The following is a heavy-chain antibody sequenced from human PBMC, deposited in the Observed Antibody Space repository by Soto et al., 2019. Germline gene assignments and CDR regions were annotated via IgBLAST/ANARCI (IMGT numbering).Heavy chain of an antibody. J-gene: IGHJ4*02. CDR2: IHYTGST. Sequence: SETLSLTCTVSGGSIRNGGYYWSWIRQQPGKGLEWIGYIHYTGSTHYNPSLKSRLSISVDTSKNQFSLRLTSAIAADTAIYYCASTVSTNEVDYWGQGTRVTVSS. D-gene: IGHD5-12*01. CDR3: ASTVSTNEVDY. V-gene: IGHV4-31*03. CDR1: GGSIRNGGYY.